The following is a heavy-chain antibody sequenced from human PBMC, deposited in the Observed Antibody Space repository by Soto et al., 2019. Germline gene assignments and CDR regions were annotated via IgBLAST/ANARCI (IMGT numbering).Heavy chain of an antibody. CDR2: IIPIFGTA. D-gene: IGHD2-15*01. J-gene: IGHJ5*02. V-gene: IGHV1-69*13. Sequence: GASVKVSCKASGGTFSSYAISWVRQAPGQGLEWMGGIIPIFGTANYAQKFQGRVTITADESTSTAYMELSSLRSEDTAVYYCARLYCSGGSCYPRPMFVWFDPWGQGTLVTVSS. CDR3: ARLYCSGGSCYPRPMFVWFDP. CDR1: GGTFSSYA.